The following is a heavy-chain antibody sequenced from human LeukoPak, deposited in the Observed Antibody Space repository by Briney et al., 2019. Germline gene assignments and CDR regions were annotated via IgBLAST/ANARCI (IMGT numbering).Heavy chain of an antibody. V-gene: IGHV3-7*03. Sequence: GGSLRLSCATSEFTFGAYWMSWVRQAPGKGLEWVANIKQDGSEKYYVDSVKGRFTISRDNAKNSLFLQMNSLRAEDTALYYCAKTAPGFNYFDYWGQGTLVTVSS. J-gene: IGHJ4*02. CDR2: IKQDGSEK. CDR1: EFTFGAYW. CDR3: AKTAPGFNYFDY.